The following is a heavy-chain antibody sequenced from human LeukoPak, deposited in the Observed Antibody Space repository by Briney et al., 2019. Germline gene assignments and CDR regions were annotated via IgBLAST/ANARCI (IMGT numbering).Heavy chain of an antibody. D-gene: IGHD6-13*01. V-gene: IGHV7-4-1*02. J-gene: IGHJ5*02. CDR1: GYTFTNYA. CDR3: ARDSGSRWFGH. Sequence: ASVKVSCKASGYTFTNYAMNWLRQAPGQGPEWMAWINTNTGTPVYAQGFTGRFVFSLDTSVSTAYLQISSLKAEDTAVYYCARDSGSRWFGHWGQGTLVTVSS. CDR2: INTNTGTP.